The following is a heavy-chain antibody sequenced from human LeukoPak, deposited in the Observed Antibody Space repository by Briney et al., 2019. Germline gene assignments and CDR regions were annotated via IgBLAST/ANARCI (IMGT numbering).Heavy chain of an antibody. J-gene: IGHJ4*02. Sequence: SETLSLTCTVSGGSISSGDYYWSWIRQPPGKGLEWIGYIYYSGSTYYNPSLKSRVTISVDTSKNQFSLKLSSVTAADTAVYYCARDPIYSYSDHWGQGTLVTVSS. CDR1: GGSISSGDYY. V-gene: IGHV4-30-4*01. CDR2: IYYSGST. D-gene: IGHD5-18*01. CDR3: ARDPIYSYSDH.